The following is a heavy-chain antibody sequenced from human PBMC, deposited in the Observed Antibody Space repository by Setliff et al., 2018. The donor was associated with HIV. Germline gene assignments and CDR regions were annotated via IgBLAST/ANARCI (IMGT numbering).Heavy chain of an antibody. D-gene: IGHD6-19*01. CDR3: ARLMYSSGPGSFDY. CDR2: ISSSSTYT. CDR1: GFTVSSNY. J-gene: IGHJ4*02. V-gene: IGHV3-21*01. Sequence: PGGSLRLSCAASGFTVSSNYMNWVRQAPGKGLEWVSSISSSSTYTFYADSVKGRFTISRDNAKNSLYLQMNSLRAEDTAVYYCARLMYSSGPGSFDYWGQGTLVTVSS.